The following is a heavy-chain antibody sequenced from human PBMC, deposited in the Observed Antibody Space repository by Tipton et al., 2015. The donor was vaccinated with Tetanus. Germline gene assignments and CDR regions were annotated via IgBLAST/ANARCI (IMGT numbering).Heavy chain of an antibody. CDR2: IIPIFGTA. J-gene: IGHJ3*02. V-gene: IGHV1-69*01. Sequence: QLVQSGAEVKKPGSSVKVSCKASGGTFSSYAISWVRQAPGQGLEWMGGIIPIFGTANYAQKFQGRVTITADESTSTAYMELSSLRSEDTAVCYCAREGGSYDSDAFDIWGQGTMVTVSS. CDR3: AREGGSYDSDAFDI. CDR1: GGTFSSYA. D-gene: IGHD1-26*01.